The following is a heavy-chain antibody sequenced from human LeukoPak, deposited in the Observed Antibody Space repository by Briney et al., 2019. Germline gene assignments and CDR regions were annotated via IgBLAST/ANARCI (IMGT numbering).Heavy chain of an antibody. D-gene: IGHD6-13*01. CDR3: AKGPAAGIDY. CDR2: IKQDGSEI. Sequence: GGSLRLSCAASGFTFSNYWMGWVRQAPGKGLEWVANIKQDGSEIYYVDSVKGRFTISRDTAKDSLYLQMNSLRAEDTAVYYCAKGPAAGIDYWGQGTLVTVSS. V-gene: IGHV3-7*01. J-gene: IGHJ4*02. CDR1: GFTFSNYW.